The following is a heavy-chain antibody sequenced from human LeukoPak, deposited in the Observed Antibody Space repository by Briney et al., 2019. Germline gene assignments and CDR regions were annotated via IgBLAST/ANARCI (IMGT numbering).Heavy chain of an antibody. J-gene: IGHJ6*02. CDR2: ISSSSSYI. D-gene: IGHD3-22*01. V-gene: IGHV3-21*01. Sequence: GGSLRLSCAASGFTFSSYGMHWVRQAPGKGLEWVSSISSSSSYIYYADSVKGRFTISRDNAKNSLYLQMNSLRAEDTAVYYCARDSAYDSSGYYPRMDVWGQGTTVTVSS. CDR3: ARDSAYDSSGYYPRMDV. CDR1: GFTFSSYG.